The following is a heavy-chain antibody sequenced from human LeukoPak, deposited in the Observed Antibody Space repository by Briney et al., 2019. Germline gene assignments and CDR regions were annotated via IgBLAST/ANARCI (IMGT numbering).Heavy chain of an antibody. J-gene: IGHJ4*02. V-gene: IGHV1-46*01. CDR3: ARDQEGFDY. CDR2: IYPRDGST. CDR1: GYTFTNNY. Sequence: ASVKVSCKASGYTFTNNYLHWVRRAPGQGLEWMGMIYPRDGSTSYAQNFQGRVTVTRDKSTTTVHMELRGLRSEDTAVYYCARDQEGFDYWGQGTVVTVSS.